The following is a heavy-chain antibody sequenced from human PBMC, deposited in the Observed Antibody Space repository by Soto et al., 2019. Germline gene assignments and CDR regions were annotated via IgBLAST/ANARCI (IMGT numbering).Heavy chain of an antibody. CDR3: AKEQLARFDY. CDR1: GFTFSSYG. J-gene: IGHJ4*02. Sequence: QVQLVESVGGVVQPGRSLRLSCAASGFTFSSYGMNWVRQAPGKGLEWVAVISYDGSNKYYADSVKGRFTISRDNSKNTLYLQMNSLRAEDTAVYYCAKEQLARFDYWGQGTLVTVSS. V-gene: IGHV3-30*18. CDR2: ISYDGSNK. D-gene: IGHD6-13*01.